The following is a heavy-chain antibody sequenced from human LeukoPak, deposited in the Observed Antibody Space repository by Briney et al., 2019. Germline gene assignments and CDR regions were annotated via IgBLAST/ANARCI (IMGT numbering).Heavy chain of an antibody. CDR2: IFYSGTT. CDR3: ASILTPYYDILTGYPAYYYYYMDV. V-gene: IGHV4-59*08. J-gene: IGHJ6*03. D-gene: IGHD3-9*01. Sequence: SETLSLTCTVSGGSISSHFWSWIRQPPGKGLEWIGYIFYSGTTKYNPSLRSRVTISADTSKNQFSLKLSSVTAADTAVYYCASILTPYYDILTGYPAYYYYYMDVWGKGTTVTISS. CDR1: GGSISSHF.